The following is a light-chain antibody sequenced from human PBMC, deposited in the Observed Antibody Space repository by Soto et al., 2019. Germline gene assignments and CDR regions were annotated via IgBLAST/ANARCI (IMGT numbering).Light chain of an antibody. J-gene: IGKJ3*01. CDR2: GAT. Sequence: IQMTQSPSSLSASEGDRVTITCRASQGINNYLAWYQQRPGKVPKLLIYGATTLQPGVPSRFSGSGSGTEFTLTISSLQPEDVATYYCQNCKSAVFTFGPGTKVDIK. CDR1: QGINNY. CDR3: QNCKSAVFT. V-gene: IGKV1-27*01.